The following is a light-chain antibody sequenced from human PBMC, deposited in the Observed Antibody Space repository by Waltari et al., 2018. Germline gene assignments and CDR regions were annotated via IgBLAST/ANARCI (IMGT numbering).Light chain of an antibody. V-gene: IGKV3-20*01. Sequence: EVVLTQSPGTLSLSTGESATLSCRASQSVSSSYLAWYQQKLGQAPRLLMYGASSRATGIPDRFSGSGSGTDFTLTISRLEPEDFAVYYCQQYGSSSWTFGQGTKVEIK. CDR1: QSVSSSY. J-gene: IGKJ1*01. CDR3: QQYGSSSWT. CDR2: GAS.